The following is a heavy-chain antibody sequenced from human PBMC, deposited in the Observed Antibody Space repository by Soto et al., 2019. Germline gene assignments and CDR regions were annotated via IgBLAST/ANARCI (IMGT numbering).Heavy chain of an antibody. CDR1: GVSFRSYA. V-gene: IGHV3-30*03. D-gene: IGHD3-10*01. CDR2: ISHDGSSD. Sequence: LVESGGGVVQPGRSLRLSCEASGVSFRSYAMPWVRQVPGKGPEWVAVISHDGSSDYYADSVKGRFTISRDNLRNTLYLQMNSLRVEDTGVYHCARPPVGMTMQLVAFDIWGQGTKVTVSS. CDR3: ARPPVGMTMQLVAFDI. J-gene: IGHJ3*02.